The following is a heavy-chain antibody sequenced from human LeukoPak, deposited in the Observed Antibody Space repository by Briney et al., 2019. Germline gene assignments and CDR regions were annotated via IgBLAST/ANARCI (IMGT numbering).Heavy chain of an antibody. CDR2: IYHSGST. Sequence: PSQTLSLTCTVSGGSISSGGYYWSWIRQPPGKGLEWIGYIYHSGSTYYNPSLKSRVTISVDRSKNQFSLKLSSVTAADTAVYYCARDLVVPAAIGRGHGGPDAFDIWGQGTMVTVSS. D-gene: IGHD2-2*01. CDR1: GGSISSGGYY. CDR3: ARDLVVPAAIGRGHGGPDAFDI. V-gene: IGHV4-30-2*01. J-gene: IGHJ3*02.